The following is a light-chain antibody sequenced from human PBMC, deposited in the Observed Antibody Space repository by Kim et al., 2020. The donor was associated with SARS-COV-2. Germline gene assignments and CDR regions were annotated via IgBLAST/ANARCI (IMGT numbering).Light chain of an antibody. CDR1: QSVSGSS. Sequence: SPGERATLSCRASQSVSGSSLAWYQQKPGQAPRLLIYGASSRATGIPDRFSGSGSGTDFTLTISRLEPEDFAVYYCQQYGHSLWTFGQGTKVDIK. CDR2: GAS. CDR3: QQYGHSLWT. J-gene: IGKJ1*01. V-gene: IGKV3-20*01.